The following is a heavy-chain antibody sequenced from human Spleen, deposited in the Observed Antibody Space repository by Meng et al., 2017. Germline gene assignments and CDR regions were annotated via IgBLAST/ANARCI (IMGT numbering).Heavy chain of an antibody. J-gene: IGHJ4*02. Sequence: QVPLPGAGPGLGKPSGTLSLTWAVPGGSMSSTNGWSWVRQPPGKGLEWIGEIYHSGGTNYNPSLKSRVSISVDKSKNQFSLKLSSVTAADTAVYYCARADKVRFDYWGQGTLVTVSS. CDR1: GGSMSSTNG. CDR3: ARADKVRFDY. V-gene: IGHV4-4*02. CDR2: IYHSGGT.